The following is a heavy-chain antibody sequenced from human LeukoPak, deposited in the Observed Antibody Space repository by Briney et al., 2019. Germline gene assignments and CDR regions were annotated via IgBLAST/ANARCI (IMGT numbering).Heavy chain of an antibody. Sequence: SETLSLTCTASGGSISTYYWSWIRQPPGKGLEWIGYIYYSGSTNYNPSLKSRVTISVDTSKNQISLKLSSVTAADTAVYYCARQPGSGYYYFDYWGQGTLVTVSS. V-gene: IGHV4-59*08. D-gene: IGHD3-22*01. CDR3: ARQPGSGYYYFDY. CDR1: GGSISTYY. CDR2: IYYSGST. J-gene: IGHJ4*02.